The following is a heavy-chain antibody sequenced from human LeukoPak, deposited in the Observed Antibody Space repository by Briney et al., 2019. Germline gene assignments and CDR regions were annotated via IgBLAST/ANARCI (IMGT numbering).Heavy chain of an antibody. J-gene: IGHJ4*02. CDR1: GFTFSSYW. V-gene: IGHV3-74*01. Sequence: GGSLRLSCAASGFTFSSYWMHWVRQAPGKGLVWVSRINSDGGSTSYADSVKGRFTISRDNAKNTLYLQMNSLRAEDTAVYYCAREDVLLWFGAPDYWGQGTLVTVSS. CDR2: INSDGGST. D-gene: IGHD3-10*01. CDR3: AREDVLLWFGAPDY.